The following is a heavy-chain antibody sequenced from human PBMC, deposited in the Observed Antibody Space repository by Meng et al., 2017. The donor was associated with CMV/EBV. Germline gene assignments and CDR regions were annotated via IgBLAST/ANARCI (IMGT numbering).Heavy chain of an antibody. CDR1: GFTFSDHY. V-gene: IGHV3-72*01. D-gene: IGHD3-10*01. Sequence: GESLKISCAASGFTFSDHYMDWVRQAPGKGLEWVGRTRNKANSYTTEYAASVKGRFTISRDDSKNSLYLQMNSLKTEDTAVYYCARVPGYGDIYFDYWGQGTLVTVS. J-gene: IGHJ4*02. CDR3: ARVPGYGDIYFDY. CDR2: TRNKANSYTT.